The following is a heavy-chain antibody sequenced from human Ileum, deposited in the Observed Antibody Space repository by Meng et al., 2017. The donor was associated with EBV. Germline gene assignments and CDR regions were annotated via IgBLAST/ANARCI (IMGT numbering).Heavy chain of an antibody. D-gene: IGHD3/OR15-3a*01. Sequence: EVPPVASGGGLIPPAGSLRPSCAPSGFTVSSYHMRWVRPAPGKGLEWVSTIYIGGDTFYADSVKYRFTISRDNSKNTLFLQMNRLTVEDTAVYYCARGPDWAKGGYWGLGTLVTVSS. J-gene: IGHJ4*02. CDR2: IYIGGDT. CDR1: GFTVSSYH. CDR3: ARGPDWAKGGY. V-gene: IGHV3-53*01.